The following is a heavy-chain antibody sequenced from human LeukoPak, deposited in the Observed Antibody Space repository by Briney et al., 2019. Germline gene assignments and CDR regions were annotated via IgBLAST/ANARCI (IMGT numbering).Heavy chain of an antibody. CDR1: GGSISSSSYY. Sequence: SETLSLTCTVSGGSISSSSYYWGWIRQPPGKGLAWIGSIYYSGSTYYNPSLKSRVTISVDTSKNQFSLKLSSVTAADTAVYYCARSNISSWYYAGHFDYWGQGTLVTVSS. V-gene: IGHV4-39*01. J-gene: IGHJ4*02. D-gene: IGHD6-13*01. CDR2: IYYSGST. CDR3: ARSNISSWYYAGHFDY.